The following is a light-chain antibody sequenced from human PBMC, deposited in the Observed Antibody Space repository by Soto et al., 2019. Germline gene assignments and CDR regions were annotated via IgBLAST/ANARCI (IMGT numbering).Light chain of an antibody. V-gene: IGKV3-20*01. Sequence: EIVLTQSPGTLSLSPGERATLSCRASQSVSSSYLAWYQQKPGQAPRLLIYGAYSTYTGIPDRFSGSGSGTDFTLTISRLEREDCAVFYGQQYGSSPYTFGEGTKLEIK. CDR2: GAY. CDR1: QSVSSSY. CDR3: QQYGSSPYT. J-gene: IGKJ2*01.